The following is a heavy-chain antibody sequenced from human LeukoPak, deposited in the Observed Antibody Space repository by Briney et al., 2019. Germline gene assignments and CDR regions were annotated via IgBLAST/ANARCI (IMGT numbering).Heavy chain of an antibody. J-gene: IGHJ5*02. CDR2: IYYSGTT. CDR3: ARAGTHNSGWYGDNWFDP. Sequence: SETLSLTCTISGGSISSYYWSWIRQPPGKGLEWIGYIYYSGTTNYNPSFNSRVTISVDTSKNQFSLKLNSVTAADTAVYYCARAGTHNSGWYGDNWFDPWGQGTLVTVSS. CDR1: GGSISSYY. V-gene: IGHV4-59*01. D-gene: IGHD6-19*01.